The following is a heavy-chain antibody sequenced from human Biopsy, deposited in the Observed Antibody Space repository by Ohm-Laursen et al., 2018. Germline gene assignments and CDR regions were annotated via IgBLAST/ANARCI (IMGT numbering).Heavy chain of an antibody. CDR2: ISAYNGNR. J-gene: IGHJ6*02. Sequence: GASVKVSCKAPGGTFSNYGISWVRQAPGQGLEWMGWISAYNGNRNYAQKFQGRVTMTTDTSTSTAYMELRSLRSDDTAVYFCAREEDNSGYDYYGMDVWGQGTTVTVSS. D-gene: IGHD3-22*01. CDR1: GGTFSNYG. CDR3: AREEDNSGYDYYGMDV. V-gene: IGHV1-18*01.